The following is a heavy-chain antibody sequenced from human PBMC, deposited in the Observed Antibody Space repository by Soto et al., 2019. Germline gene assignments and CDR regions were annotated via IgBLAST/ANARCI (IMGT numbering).Heavy chain of an antibody. J-gene: IGHJ4*02. CDR1: GFTFSTYG. D-gene: IGHD6-13*01. CDR2: MSYDGTKQ. V-gene: IGHV3-30*18. Sequence: GGSLRLSCAASGFTFSTYGMHCVRQAPGKGLEWVAAMSYDGTKQYYVDSVKGRFTIARDNSRNTLFLQLNSLRDEDTAVYYCAKEYGSTWIDHWGQGTPVTVSS. CDR3: AKEYGSTWIDH.